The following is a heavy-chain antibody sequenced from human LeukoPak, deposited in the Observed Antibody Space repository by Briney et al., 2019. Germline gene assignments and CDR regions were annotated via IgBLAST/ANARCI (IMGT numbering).Heavy chain of an antibody. Sequence: ASVKVSCKASGYTFTSYGIGWVRQAPGQGLEWMGWISAYNGNTNYAQKLQGRVTMTTDTSTSTAYMELRSLRSDDTAVYYCAREAIVVVPAAMSRYYGMDVWGQGTTVTVSS. CDR2: ISAYNGNT. V-gene: IGHV1-18*01. D-gene: IGHD2-2*01. J-gene: IGHJ6*02. CDR3: AREAIVVVPAAMSRYYGMDV. CDR1: GYTFTSYG.